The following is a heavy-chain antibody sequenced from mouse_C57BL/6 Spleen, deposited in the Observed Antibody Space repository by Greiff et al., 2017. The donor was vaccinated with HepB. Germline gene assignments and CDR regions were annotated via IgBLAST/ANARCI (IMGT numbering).Heavy chain of an antibody. CDR3: AREGEITTARDYFDY. D-gene: IGHD1-2*01. V-gene: IGHV1-19*01. CDR1: GYTFTDYY. J-gene: IGHJ2*01. Sequence: EVQLQQSGPVLVKPGASVKMSCKASGYTFTDYYMNWVKQSHGKSLEWIGVINPYNGGTSYNQKFKGKATLTVDKSSSTAYMELNSLTSEDSAVYYCAREGEITTARDYFDYWGQGTTLTVSS. CDR2: INPYNGGT.